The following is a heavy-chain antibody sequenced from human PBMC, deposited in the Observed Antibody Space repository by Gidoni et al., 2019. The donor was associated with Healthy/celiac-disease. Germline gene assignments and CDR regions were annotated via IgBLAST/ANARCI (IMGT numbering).Heavy chain of an antibody. CDR3: AKDVVVGYSSGWPY. CDR1: GFTFSSDA. V-gene: IGHV3-23*04. J-gene: IGHJ4*02. CDR2: ISGRGVST. Sequence: EVQLVESGGGLVQPGGSLRLSCAASGFTFSSDAMSLVRQAQGKGLECVSAISGRGVSTYYADSVKGRFTISRDNSKNTLYLQMNSLRAEDTAVYYCAKDVVVGYSSGWPYWGQGTLVTVSS. D-gene: IGHD6-19*01.